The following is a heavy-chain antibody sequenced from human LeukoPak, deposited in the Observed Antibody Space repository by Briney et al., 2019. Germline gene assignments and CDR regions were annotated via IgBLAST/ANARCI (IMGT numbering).Heavy chain of an antibody. V-gene: IGHV3-11*06. D-gene: IGHD6-6*01. CDR1: GFTFSDHY. Sequence: GGSLRLSCAASGFTFSDHYMSWIRQAPGKGLEWVSSISSSSSYIYYADSVKGRFTISRDNAKNSLYLQMNSLRAEDTAVYYCARGGQREYSSSVRNNYYYYYGMDVWGQGTTVTVSS. CDR2: ISSSSSYI. CDR3: ARGGQREYSSSVRNNYYYYYGMDV. J-gene: IGHJ6*02.